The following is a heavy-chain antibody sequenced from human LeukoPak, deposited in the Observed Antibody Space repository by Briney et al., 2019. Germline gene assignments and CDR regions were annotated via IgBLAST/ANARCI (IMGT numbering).Heavy chain of an antibody. CDR2: ISGSGINT. CDR1: GFTFSSYS. CDR3: AKLVGTTSACIDY. Sequence: GGSLRLSCAASGFTFSSYSMNWVRQAPGKGLEWVSVISGSGINTDYADSMKGRFTISRDNSQNMLYLRMNSLRVEDTAVYYCAKLVGTTSACIDYWGHGTLVTVSS. J-gene: IGHJ4*01. D-gene: IGHD1-26*01. V-gene: IGHV3-23*01.